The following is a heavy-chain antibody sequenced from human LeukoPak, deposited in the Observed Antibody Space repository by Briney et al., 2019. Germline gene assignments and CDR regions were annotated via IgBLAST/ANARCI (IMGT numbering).Heavy chain of an antibody. Sequence: ASVKVSCKASGYTFTGYYMHWVRQAPGQGLEWMGWINPNSGNTGYAQKFQGRVTMTRNTSISTAYMELSSLRSEDTAVYYCARFSATLKRYCSSTSCYVPAFDIWGQGTMVTVSS. D-gene: IGHD2-2*01. CDR2: INPNSGNT. CDR3: ARFSATLKRYCSSTSCYVPAFDI. CDR1: GYTFTGYY. J-gene: IGHJ3*02. V-gene: IGHV1-8*02.